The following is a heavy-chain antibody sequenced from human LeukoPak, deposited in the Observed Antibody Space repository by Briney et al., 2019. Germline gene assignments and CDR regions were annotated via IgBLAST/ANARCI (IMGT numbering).Heavy chain of an antibody. D-gene: IGHD6-19*01. CDR3: ANDGGWRYFQH. Sequence: GGSLRLSCAASGFTFSSYSMNWVRQAPGKGLEWVSSISSSSSYIYYADSVKGRFTISRDNAKNSLYLQMNSLRAEDTAVYYCANDGGWRYFQHWGQGTLVTVSS. V-gene: IGHV3-21*01. CDR1: GFTFSSYS. J-gene: IGHJ1*01. CDR2: ISSSSSYI.